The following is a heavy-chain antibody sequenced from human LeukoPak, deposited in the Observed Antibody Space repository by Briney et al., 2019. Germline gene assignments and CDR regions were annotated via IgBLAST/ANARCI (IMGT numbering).Heavy chain of an antibody. D-gene: IGHD6-19*01. CDR2: IYYSGST. Sequence: SETLSLTCAVYGGSFSGYYWSWIRQPPGKGLEWIGSIYYSGSTYYNPSLKSRVTISVDTSKNQFSLKLSSVTAADTAVYYCARQEAVAGTTGYYYYGMDVWGQGTTVTVSS. CDR3: ARQEAVAGTTGYYYYGMDV. V-gene: IGHV4-34*01. J-gene: IGHJ6*02. CDR1: GGSFSGYY.